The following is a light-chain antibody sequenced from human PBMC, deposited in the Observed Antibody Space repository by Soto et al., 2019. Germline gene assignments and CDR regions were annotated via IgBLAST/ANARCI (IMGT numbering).Light chain of an antibody. J-gene: IGKJ4*01. Sequence: EIVMTQSPATLSVSPGERATLSCWASPSVSDNLAWYQQKPGQAPRLLIYGASTRATGIPARFSGSGSGTEFTLAISSLQSEDFAVYYCQQYKNWPPLTFGGGTKVEL. CDR3: QQYKNWPPLT. V-gene: IGKV3-15*01. CDR2: GAS. CDR1: PSVSDN.